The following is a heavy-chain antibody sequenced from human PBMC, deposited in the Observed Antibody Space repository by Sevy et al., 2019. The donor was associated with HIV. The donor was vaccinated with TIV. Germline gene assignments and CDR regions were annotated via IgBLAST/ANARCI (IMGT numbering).Heavy chain of an antibody. CDR2: IIPIFGTA. CDR3: ARVMYSGYDLRTMGNNWFDP. D-gene: IGHD5-12*01. V-gene: IGHV1-69*13. J-gene: IGHJ5*02. CDR1: GGTFSSYA. Sequence: ASVKVSCKASGGTFSSYAISWVRQAPGQGLEWMGGIIPIFGTANYAQKFQGRVTITADESTSTAYMELSSLRSEDTAVYYCARVMYSGYDLRTMGNNWFDPWGQGTLVTVSS.